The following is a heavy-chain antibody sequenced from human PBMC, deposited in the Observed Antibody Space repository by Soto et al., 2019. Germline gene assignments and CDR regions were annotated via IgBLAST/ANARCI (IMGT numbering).Heavy chain of an antibody. CDR3: ARSRPLLWFGESYYFDY. CDR2: IYYSGST. Sequence: SETLSLTCTVSGGSISSSSYYWGWIRQPPGKGLEWIGSIYYSGSTYYNPSLKSRVTISADTSKNQFSLKLSSVTAADTAVYYCARSRPLLWFGESYYFDYWGQGTLVTVSS. CDR1: GGSISSSSYY. J-gene: IGHJ4*02. V-gene: IGHV4-39*01. D-gene: IGHD3-10*01.